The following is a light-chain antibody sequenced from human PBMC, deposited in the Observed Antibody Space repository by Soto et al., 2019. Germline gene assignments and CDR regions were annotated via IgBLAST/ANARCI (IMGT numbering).Light chain of an antibody. CDR1: QGIGNS. CDR2: DTS. Sequence: EIVMRQSPATLSVSPGEGATISCRASQGIGNSLAWYQHKPGQTPRLLIYDTSTMATGVPTRFSGSRSGAEFTLTINSLQSEDFAVYYCQPSNNWPLTFGGGTKVDI. J-gene: IGKJ4*01. CDR3: QPSNNWPLT. V-gene: IGKV3-15*01.